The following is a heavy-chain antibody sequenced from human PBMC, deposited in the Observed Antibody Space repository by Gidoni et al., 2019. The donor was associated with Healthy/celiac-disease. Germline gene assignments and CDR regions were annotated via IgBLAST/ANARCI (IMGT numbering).Heavy chain of an antibody. J-gene: IGHJ4*02. V-gene: IGHV4-59*01. CDR1: GGSISSYY. CDR2: IYYSGST. CDR3: ARGYYAAAGLFDY. Sequence: QVQLQESGPGLVKPSETLSLTCTVSGGSISSYYWSWIRKPPGKGLEWSGYIYYSGSTNYNPSLKSRVTISVDTSKNQFSLKLSSVTAADTAVYYCARGYYAAAGLFDYWGQGTLVTVSS. D-gene: IGHD6-13*01.